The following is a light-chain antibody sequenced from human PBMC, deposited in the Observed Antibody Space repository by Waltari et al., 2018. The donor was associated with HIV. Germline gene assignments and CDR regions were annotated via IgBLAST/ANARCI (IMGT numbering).Light chain of an antibody. CDR1: ALAKQY. V-gene: IGLV3-25*03. CDR2: KDT. CDR3: QSADTSGTRV. Sequence: SFELTQPPSVSVSPGQTAKITCSGDALAKQYTYWYQQKPGQAPVVGIYKDTERPSGIPGRVSGSSSGTTVTLTISGVQAEDEADYYCQSADTSGTRVFGSGTKVTVL. J-gene: IGLJ1*01.